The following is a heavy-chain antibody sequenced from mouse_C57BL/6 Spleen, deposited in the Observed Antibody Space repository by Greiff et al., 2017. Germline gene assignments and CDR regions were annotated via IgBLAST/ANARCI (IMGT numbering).Heavy chain of an antibody. CDR2: IYPGDGDT. Sequence: VQLQQSGPELVKPGASVKISCKASGYAFSSSWMNWVKQRPGKGLEWIGRIYPGDGDTNYNGKFKGKATLTADKSSSTAYMQLSSLTSEDSAVYFCARLQTAQATAYWGQGTLVTVSA. CDR1: GYAFSSSW. J-gene: IGHJ3*01. D-gene: IGHD3-2*02. V-gene: IGHV1-82*01. CDR3: ARLQTAQATAY.